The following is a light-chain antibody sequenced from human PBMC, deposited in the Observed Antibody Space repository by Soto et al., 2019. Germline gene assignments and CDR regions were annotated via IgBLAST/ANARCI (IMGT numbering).Light chain of an antibody. J-gene: IGKJ5*01. V-gene: IGKV1-27*01. CDR2: AAS. CDR1: QGFTNY. Sequence: DLEMTQSPSSLSVSVGDTVTITCRASQGFTNYLAWYPQKPGKAPXLLXYAASTLQSGVPPRFSGIVSGTHFTLTISRIETEDAAVYDGQQRSNWPPITFGQGTRLEIK. CDR3: QQRSNWPPIT.